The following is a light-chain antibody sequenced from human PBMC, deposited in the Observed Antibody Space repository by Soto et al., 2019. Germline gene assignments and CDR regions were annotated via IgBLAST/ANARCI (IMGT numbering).Light chain of an antibody. V-gene: IGKV2-28*01. CDR1: QSLLDSNGNNH. J-gene: IGKJ5*01. Sequence: DIVMTQSPLSLPVIPGEPASISCWSSQSLLDSNGNNHLNWYLQKPGQSPQVLIYLGSNRASGVPDRFSGSGSGTDYTLKISRVEAEEVRVYYCIQALQTSHTFGQGTRLESK. CDR3: IQALQTSHT. CDR2: LGS.